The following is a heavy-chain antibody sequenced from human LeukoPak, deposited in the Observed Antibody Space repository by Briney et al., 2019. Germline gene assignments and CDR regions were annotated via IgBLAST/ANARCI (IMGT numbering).Heavy chain of an antibody. J-gene: IGHJ4*02. CDR1: GYRFTSYW. D-gene: IGHD3-22*01. CDR2: IYPGDSET. Sequence: GESLQISCQGSGYRFTSYWIGWVRQMPGKGLEWMGIIYPGDSETRYSRSFQGQVTISADKSISTAYLQWSSLKASDTAMYYCAESQYYYDSSGSYTGGDFDYWGQGTLVTVSS. CDR3: AESQYYYDSSGSYTGGDFDY. V-gene: IGHV5-51*01.